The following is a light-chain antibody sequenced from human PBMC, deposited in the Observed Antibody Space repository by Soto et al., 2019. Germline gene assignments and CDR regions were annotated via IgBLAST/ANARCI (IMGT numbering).Light chain of an antibody. J-gene: IGKJ1*01. CDR2: GAS. CDR1: PSVSSSY. CDR3: QQYGSSHT. Sequence: EIVLTQSPGTLSLSPGERATLSCRASPSVSSSYLAWYQQKPGQAPRLLIYGASSRATRIPDRFGGSGSGKAFTLTISRLEAEDFEVDDCQQYGSSHTFGNGSKV. V-gene: IGKV3-20*01.